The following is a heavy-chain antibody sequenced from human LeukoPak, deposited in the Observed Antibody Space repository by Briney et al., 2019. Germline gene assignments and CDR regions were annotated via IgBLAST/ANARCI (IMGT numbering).Heavy chain of an antibody. CDR3: ARDSYGDLNY. CDR2: IYYSGST. Sequence: SETLSLTCTVSGGSVSSGSYYWGWIRQPPGKGLEWIGYIYYSGSTNYNPSLKSRVTISVDTSKNQFSLKLSSVTAADAAVYYCARDSYGDLNYWGQGTLVTVSS. CDR1: GGSVSSGSYY. V-gene: IGHV4-61*01. J-gene: IGHJ4*02. D-gene: IGHD4-17*01.